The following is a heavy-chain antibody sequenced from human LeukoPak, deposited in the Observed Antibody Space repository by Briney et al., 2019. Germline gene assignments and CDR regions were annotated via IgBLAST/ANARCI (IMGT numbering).Heavy chain of an antibody. V-gene: IGHV4-30-4*01. CDR2: IYYGGTT. CDR3: ARERGGRVWNYYGSGSYDY. Sequence: SETLSLTCTVSGGSISSGDSYWSWIRQPPGKGLEWIGYIYYGGTTHYNPSLKSRVTISVNTSQNQFSLKLSSVTAADTAVYYCARERGGRVWNYYGSGSYDYWGQGTLVTVSS. J-gene: IGHJ4*02. D-gene: IGHD3-10*01. CDR1: GGSISSGDSY.